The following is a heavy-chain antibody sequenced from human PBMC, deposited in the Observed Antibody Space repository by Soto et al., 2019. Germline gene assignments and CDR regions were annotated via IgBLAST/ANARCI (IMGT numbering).Heavy chain of an antibody. CDR1: GFTFSSYW. D-gene: IGHD1-26*01. J-gene: IGHJ6*02. Sequence: GGSLRLSCAASGFTFSSYWMSWVRQAPGKGLEWVANIKQDGSEKYYVDSVKGRFTISRDNAKNSLYLQMNSLRAEDTAVYYCARDRGGSYYFYYGMDVWGQGTTVTVSS. CDR2: IKQDGSEK. CDR3: ARDRGGSYYFYYGMDV. V-gene: IGHV3-7*01.